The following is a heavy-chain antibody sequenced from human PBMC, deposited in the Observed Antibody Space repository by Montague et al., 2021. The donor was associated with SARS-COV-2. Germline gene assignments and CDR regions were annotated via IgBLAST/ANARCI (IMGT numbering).Heavy chain of an antibody. V-gene: IGHV4-34*09. D-gene: IGHD3-3*01. J-gene: IGHJ4*02. CDR1: GGSFSGYY. CDR3: ARAQTIFGVVITSFDY. CDR2: INHSGST. Sequence: TLSLTCAVYGGSFSGYYWSWIRQPPGKGLEWIGEINHSGSTNXNPSLKSRVTISVDTSKNQFSLKLSSVTAADTAVYYCARAQTIFGVVITSFDYWGQGTLVTVSS.